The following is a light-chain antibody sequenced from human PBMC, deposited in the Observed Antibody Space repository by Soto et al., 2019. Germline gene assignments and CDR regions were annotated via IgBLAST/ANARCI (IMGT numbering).Light chain of an antibody. CDR3: QQGNSFPLT. CDR2: AAI. Sequence: DIQMTQSPSSVSASIGDRVTITCRASQDIDSWLAWFQQKPGEAPRLLIYAAISLHSGVPSRFSGAGSGTEFSLTISSLQPEDFATYVCQQGNSFPLTFGGGTKVEIK. J-gene: IGKJ4*01. CDR1: QDIDSW. V-gene: IGKV1-12*01.